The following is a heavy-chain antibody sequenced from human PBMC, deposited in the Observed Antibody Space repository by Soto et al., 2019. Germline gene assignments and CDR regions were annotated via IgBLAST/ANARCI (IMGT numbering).Heavy chain of an antibody. CDR3: ARPKDCGGDCYRGEFDY. CDR1: GGTFSSYA. V-gene: IGHV1-69*12. D-gene: IGHD2-21*02. J-gene: IGHJ4*02. CDR2: IIPIFGTA. Sequence: QVQLVQSGAEVKKPGSSVKVSCKASGGTFSSYAISWVRQAPGQGLEWMGGIIPIFGTANYAQKFQGRVTITADESTSTAYMELSSPRSEDTAVYYCARPKDCGGDCYRGEFDYWGQGTLVTVSS.